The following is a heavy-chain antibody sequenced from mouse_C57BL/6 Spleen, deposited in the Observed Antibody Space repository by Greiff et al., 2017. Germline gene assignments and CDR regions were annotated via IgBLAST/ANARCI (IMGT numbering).Heavy chain of an antibody. D-gene: IGHD4-1*02. CDR3: ARGSTGDAMDY. J-gene: IGHJ4*01. V-gene: IGHV3-6*01. CDR1: GYSITSGYY. CDR2: ISYDGSN. Sequence: VQLKESGPGLVKPSQSLSLTCSVTGYSITSGYYWNWIRQFPGNKLEWMGYISYDGSNNYNPSLKNRISITRDTSKNQFFLKLNSVTTEDTATYYCARGSTGDAMDYWGQGTSVTVSS.